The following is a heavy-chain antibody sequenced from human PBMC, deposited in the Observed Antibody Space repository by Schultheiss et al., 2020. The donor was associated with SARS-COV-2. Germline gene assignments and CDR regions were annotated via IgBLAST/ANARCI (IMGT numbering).Heavy chain of an antibody. CDR2: IYYSGST. CDR1: GGSISSSSYY. J-gene: IGHJ3*02. D-gene: IGHD6-13*01. Sequence: SETLSLTCTVSGGSISSSSYYWGWIRQPPGKGLEWIGSIYYSGSTYYNPSLKSRVTISVDTSKNQFSLKLSSVTAADTAVYYCARVKIAAAGTGAFDIWGQGTMVTVSS. V-gene: IGHV4-39*07. CDR3: ARVKIAAAGTGAFDI.